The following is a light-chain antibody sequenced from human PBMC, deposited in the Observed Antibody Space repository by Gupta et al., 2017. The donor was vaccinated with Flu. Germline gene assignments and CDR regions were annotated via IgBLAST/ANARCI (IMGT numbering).Light chain of an antibody. CDR1: QSVNNTY. CDR2: GAS. J-gene: IGKJ3*01. Sequence: LSLSPGERATRSCRASQSVNNTYLAWYQQRPGQPPRLLIYGASTRAADIPDRFRGSGSGTDFTLTISRLDPEDFAVYFCQQYGSSPPTFGPGAKVDIK. V-gene: IGKV3-20*01. CDR3: QQYGSSPPT.